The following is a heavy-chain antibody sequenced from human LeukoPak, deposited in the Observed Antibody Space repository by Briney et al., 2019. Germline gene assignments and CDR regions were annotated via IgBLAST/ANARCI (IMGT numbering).Heavy chain of an antibody. J-gene: IGHJ6*03. V-gene: IGHV4-30-2*01. CDR1: GGSISSGGYY. CDR3: AWGTYCSSTSCSDYYYYYYMDV. Sequence: SETLSLTCTVSGGSISSGGYYWSSIRQPPGKGLEWIGYIYHSGSTYYNPSLKSRVTISVDRSKNQFSLKLSSVTAADTAVYYCAWGTYCSSTSCSDYYYYYYMDVWGKGTTVTVSS. CDR2: IYHSGST. D-gene: IGHD2-2*01.